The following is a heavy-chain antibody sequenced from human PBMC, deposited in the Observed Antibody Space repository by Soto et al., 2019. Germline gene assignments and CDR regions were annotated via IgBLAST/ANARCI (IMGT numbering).Heavy chain of an antibody. J-gene: IGHJ4*02. CDR1: GRSLTGYY. V-gene: IGHV4-34*01. CDR2: VKDGGST. Sequence: QVPLQRWGAGLLKPSETLSLTCTGNGRSLTGYYWSWIRQPPGKGLEWIGEVKDGGSTNYSPSLRGLVAISADTSKKHFALRLNSVTAADTAVYFCARGQEGIVATHLDQGALVTVSS. CDR3: ARGQEGIVATH. D-gene: IGHD5-12*01.